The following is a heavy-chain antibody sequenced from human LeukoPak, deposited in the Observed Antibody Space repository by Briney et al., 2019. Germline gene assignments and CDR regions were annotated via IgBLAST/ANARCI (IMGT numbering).Heavy chain of an antibody. J-gene: IGHJ4*02. CDR3: VRVKYYYDSSGPFDY. CDR1: GYTLTGYY. CDR2: INPNSGGT. D-gene: IGHD3-22*01. Sequence: ASVKVSCKTSGYTLTGYYMHWVRQAPGQGLEWMGWINPNSGGTNYAQKFQGRVTMTRDTSISTAYMELSSLRSDDTAVYYCVRVKYYYDSSGPFDYWGQGTLVTVSS. V-gene: IGHV1-2*02.